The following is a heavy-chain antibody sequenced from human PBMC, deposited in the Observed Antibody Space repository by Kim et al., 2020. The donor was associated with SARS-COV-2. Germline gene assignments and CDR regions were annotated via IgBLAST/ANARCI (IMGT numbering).Heavy chain of an antibody. V-gene: IGHV3-48*02. J-gene: IGHJ6*02. CDR3: ARVGRSSYSMDG. D-gene: IGHD2-15*01. CDR1: GFIFSSYS. Sequence: GGSLRLSCAASGFIFSSYSMDWVRQAPGKGLQWDSYISSSTSTIYYADAVKGRFTISRDNAGNSLYLQMNSLRDEDMAVYYCARVGRSSYSMDGWGQGTTVTVSS. CDR2: ISSSTSTI.